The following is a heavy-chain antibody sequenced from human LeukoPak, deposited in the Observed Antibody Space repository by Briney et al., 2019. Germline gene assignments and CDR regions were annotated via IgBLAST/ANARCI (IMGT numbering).Heavy chain of an antibody. CDR1: GYTLTELS. D-gene: IGHD6-13*01. Sequence: ASVKVSCKVSGYTLTELSMHWLRQAPGKGLEWMGGFDPEDGETIYAQKFQGRVTMTEDTSTDTAYMELSSLRSEDTAVYYCATGPWAIAAAGTDYWGQGTLVTVSS. CDR3: ATGPWAIAAAGTDY. J-gene: IGHJ4*02. V-gene: IGHV1-24*01. CDR2: FDPEDGET.